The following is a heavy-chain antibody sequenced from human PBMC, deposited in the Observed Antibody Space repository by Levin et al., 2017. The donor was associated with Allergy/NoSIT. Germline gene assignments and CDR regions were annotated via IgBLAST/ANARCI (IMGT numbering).Heavy chain of an antibody. CDR1: GFTFSSYA. V-gene: IGHV3-23*01. J-gene: IGHJ3*02. D-gene: IGHD2-2*01. CDR2: IRGSGDAT. CDR3: AKDSFHQAVGDAFDM. Sequence: PGGSLRLSCVASGFTFSSYAMTWVRHIPGRGLEWVSTIRGSGDATYYADPVKGRFTISRDNSKNTLYLQMNSLRAEDTAVYYCAKDSFHQAVGDAFDMWGQGTMVTVSS.